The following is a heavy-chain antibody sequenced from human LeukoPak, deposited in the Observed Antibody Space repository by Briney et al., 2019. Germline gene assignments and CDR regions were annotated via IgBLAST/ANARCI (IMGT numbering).Heavy chain of an antibody. D-gene: IGHD5-18*01. CDR3: ARGGYSYGLFDY. J-gene: IGHJ4*02. Sequence: GGSLRLSCAASGFTFSSYEMNWVRQAPGKGLGWVSYISSSGSTIYYADSVKGRFTISRDNAKNSLYLQMNSLRAEDTAVYYCARGGYSYGLFDYWGQGTLVTVSS. CDR2: ISSSGSTI. V-gene: IGHV3-48*03. CDR1: GFTFSSYE.